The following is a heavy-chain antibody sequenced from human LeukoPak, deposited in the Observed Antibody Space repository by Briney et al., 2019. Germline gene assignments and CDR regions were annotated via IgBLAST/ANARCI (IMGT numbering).Heavy chain of an antibody. V-gene: IGHV4-39*01. CDR1: GGSITSSSYF. J-gene: IGHJ3*02. D-gene: IGHD1-1*01. CDR3: ARRRYGTRAFDI. Sequence: SETVSLTCTVSGGSITSSSYFSGWIRQPPGKGLEWIGSLYYSGSTYYNPPLKRRVTISVDTSKNQFSLKLSSVTAADTAVYYCARRRYGTRAFDIWGQGTMVTVSS. CDR2: LYYSGST.